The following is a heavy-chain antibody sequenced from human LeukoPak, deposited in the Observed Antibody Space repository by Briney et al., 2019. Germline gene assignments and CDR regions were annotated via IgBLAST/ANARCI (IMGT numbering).Heavy chain of an antibody. Sequence: GGSLRLSCAASGFTFSSYWMSWVRQPPGKGLEWVSSIFPSGGEIHYADSVRGRFTISRDNSKSTLSLQMNSLRAEDTAIYYCATYRQVLLPFESWGQGTLVIVSS. D-gene: IGHD2-8*02. CDR3: ATYRQVLLPFES. J-gene: IGHJ4*02. CDR2: IFPSGGEI. CDR1: GFTFSSYW. V-gene: IGHV3-23*01.